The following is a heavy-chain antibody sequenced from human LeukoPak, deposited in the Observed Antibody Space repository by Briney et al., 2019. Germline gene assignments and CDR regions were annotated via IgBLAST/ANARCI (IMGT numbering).Heavy chain of an antibody. J-gene: IGHJ3*02. V-gene: IGHV3-73*01. D-gene: IGHD4-17*01. CDR1: GFTFSGSA. Sequence: GGSLRLSGAASGFTFSGSAMHWVRQASGKGLEWVGRIRSKANSYATAYAASVKGRFTISRDDSKNTAYLQMNSLKTEDTAVYYCTRQDYGDYVAFDIWGQGTMVTVSS. CDR2: IRSKANSYAT. CDR3: TRQDYGDYVAFDI.